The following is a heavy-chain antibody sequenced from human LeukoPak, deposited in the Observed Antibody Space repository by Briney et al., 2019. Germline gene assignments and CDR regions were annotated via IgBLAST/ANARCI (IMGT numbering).Heavy chain of an antibody. V-gene: IGHV4-34*01. Sequence: SETLSLTCVVSGGSYTGYYCNWFRQPPGKGLEWIGEINHSGSSSYNPSLQSRVTMSVNTSNNQFSLKMTSVTAADTAVYYCARDPGIIGTAVDFWGQETLVTVSS. CDR2: INHSGSS. D-gene: IGHD1-7*01. CDR3: ARDPGIIGTAVDF. J-gene: IGHJ4*02. CDR1: GGSYTGYY.